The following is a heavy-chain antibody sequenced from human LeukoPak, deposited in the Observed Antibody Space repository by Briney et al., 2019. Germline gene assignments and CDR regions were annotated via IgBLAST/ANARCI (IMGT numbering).Heavy chain of an antibody. CDR1: GFILSDYN. D-gene: IGHD1-26*01. J-gene: IGHJ4*02. Sequence: GGSLRLSCAAPGFILSDYNMNWDRQAPGKGLEWVSFIDISGTYITYADSAKGRFTISRDSANSLYLEMNSQRVEDTAVYYCARDVSATTRAYDYWGQGTLVTVSS. CDR3: ARDVSATTRAYDY. CDR2: IDISGTYI. V-gene: IGHV3-21*01.